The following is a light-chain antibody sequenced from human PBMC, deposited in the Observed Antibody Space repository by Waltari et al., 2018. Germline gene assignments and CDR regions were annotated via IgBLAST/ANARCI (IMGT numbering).Light chain of an antibody. CDR3: QESYSILT. CDR2: AAS. Sequence: DIQMTQSPSSLSTSVVDRVTITCRASQNIIKDLNWYQQKPGKAPNLLIYAASSLQSGVPSRFSGSGSGTDFTLTISSLQSEDFATYYCQESYSILTFGGGTKVEIK. CDR1: QNIIKD. V-gene: IGKV1-39*01. J-gene: IGKJ4*01.